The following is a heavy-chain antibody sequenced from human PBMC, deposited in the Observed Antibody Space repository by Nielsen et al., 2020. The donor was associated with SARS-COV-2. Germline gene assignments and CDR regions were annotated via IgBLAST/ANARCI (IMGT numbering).Heavy chain of an antibody. D-gene: IGHD6-19*01. CDR3: ARWRTYGNGWDF. J-gene: IGHJ4*02. CDR2: ISGFNGNT. CDR1: GYIFSNYG. V-gene: IGHV1-18*01. Sequence: ASVKVSCNASGYIFSNYGHSWVRQAPGRGLEWIGWISGFNGNTNYLQKFKGRVTMTTHSSTGTVYMELRSLRADDTAIYYCARWRTYGNGWDFWGQGTLVTVSS.